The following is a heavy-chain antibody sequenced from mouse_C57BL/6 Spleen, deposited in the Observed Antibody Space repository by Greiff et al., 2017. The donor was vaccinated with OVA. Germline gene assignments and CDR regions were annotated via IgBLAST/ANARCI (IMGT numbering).Heavy chain of an antibody. CDR1: GYSIPRGSY. CDR3: ARNPLFYYGSNSYYFDY. D-gene: IGHD1-1*01. V-gene: IGHV3-6*01. CDR2: ISSDGSN. J-gene: IGHJ2*01. Sequence: EVQLQESGPGLVKPSQSLSLPFSVTGYSIPRGSYWNWIRQFPGNQLEWMGYISSDGSNNYHPFLKNRISITRDTSKNQFFLKLNSVTTEDTATYYCARNPLFYYGSNSYYFDYWGQGTTLTVSS.